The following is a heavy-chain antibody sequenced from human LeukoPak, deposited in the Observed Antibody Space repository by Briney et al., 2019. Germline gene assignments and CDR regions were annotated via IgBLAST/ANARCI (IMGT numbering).Heavy chain of an antibody. V-gene: IGHV3-23*01. CDR1: GFTFSSYA. D-gene: IGHD2-21*02. CDR2: ISSSGANT. CDR3: ANRDRPCSGDCSAPYYFDY. J-gene: IGHJ4*02. Sequence: QPGGSLRLSCAASGFTFSSYAMSWVRQAPGKGLEWVSSISSSGANTYYADSVKGRFTISRDNSKNTLYLQMSSLRVEDTAVYYCANRDRPCSGDCSAPYYFDYWGQGTLVTVSS.